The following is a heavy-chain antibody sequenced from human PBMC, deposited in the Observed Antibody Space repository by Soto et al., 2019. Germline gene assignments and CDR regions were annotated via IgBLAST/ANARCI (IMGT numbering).Heavy chain of an antibody. Sequence: QVQLVQSGTEVKKPGSSVKVSCKASGGTFRNYPINWVRQAPGQGLEWMGSIVPLTDIPDYAQNFQARLTINADKSTSTAYMELSSLTCDYTAMYFCARGPFVVLNYFESWGQGTLVTVSS. CDR1: GGTFRNYP. CDR2: IVPLTDIP. CDR3: ARGPFVVLNYFES. V-gene: IGHV1-69*02. J-gene: IGHJ4*02.